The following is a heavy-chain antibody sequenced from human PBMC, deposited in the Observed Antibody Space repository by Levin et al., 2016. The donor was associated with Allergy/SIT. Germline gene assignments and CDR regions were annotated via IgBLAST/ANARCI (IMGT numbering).Heavy chain of an antibody. CDR3: ARGPHTVTTLDY. Sequence: SETLSLTCAVYGGSFSGYYWSWIRQPPGKGLEWIGEINHSGSTNYNPSLKSRVTISVDTSKNQFSLKLSSVTAADTAVYYCARGPHTVTTLDYWGQGALVTVSS. V-gene: IGHV4-34*01. CDR1: GGSFSGYY. D-gene: IGHD4-17*01. CDR2: INHSGST. J-gene: IGHJ4*02.